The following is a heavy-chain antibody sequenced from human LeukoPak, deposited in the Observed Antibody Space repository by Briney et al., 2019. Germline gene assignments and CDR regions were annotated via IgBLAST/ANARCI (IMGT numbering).Heavy chain of an antibody. J-gene: IGHJ3*02. V-gene: IGHV3-21*01. CDR3: ARAKTYSGSYYDAFDI. CDR2: ISSSSGHI. CDR1: GFTFSSYS. D-gene: IGHD1-26*01. Sequence: GGSLRLPCAASGFTFSSYSMNWVRQAPWKGLEWVSSISSSSGHIYYADSVKGRFTISRDNAENSLYLQMNSLRAEDTAVYYCARAKTYSGSYYDAFDIWGQGTMVTVSS.